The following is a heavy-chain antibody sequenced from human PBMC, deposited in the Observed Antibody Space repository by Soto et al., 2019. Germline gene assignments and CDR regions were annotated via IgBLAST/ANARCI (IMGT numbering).Heavy chain of an antibody. CDR3: GRLFHTVTVESAGFAP. Sequence: QVQLQESGPGLVKPSQTLSLTCTVSGGSISSGGYYWSWIRQHPGKGLEWIGYISYSGSTYHTPSRKSRVTISVDASKNRFSLKLSAVTAPDTAVYYCGRLFHTVTVESAGFAPWGQGTLVTVSS. V-gene: IGHV4-31*03. CDR1: GGSISSGGYY. J-gene: IGHJ5*02. CDR2: ISYSGST. D-gene: IGHD4-17*01.